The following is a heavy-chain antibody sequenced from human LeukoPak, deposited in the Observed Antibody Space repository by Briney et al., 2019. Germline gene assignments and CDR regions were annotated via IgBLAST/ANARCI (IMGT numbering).Heavy chain of an antibody. D-gene: IGHD4-17*01. CDR2: ISYSGST. Sequence: SETLSLTCTVSGGSIDRGGFYWTWIRQHPGKGLEWIGYISYSGSTHYNPSLKSRVTISSDTSKTQFSLQLNSVTVADTAVYYCATSYGEVQDWGQGTLVTVSS. CDR1: GGSIDRGGFY. J-gene: IGHJ4*02. V-gene: IGHV4-30-4*08. CDR3: ATSYGEVQD.